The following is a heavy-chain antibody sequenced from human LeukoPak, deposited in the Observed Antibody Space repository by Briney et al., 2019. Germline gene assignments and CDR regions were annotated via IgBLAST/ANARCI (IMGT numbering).Heavy chain of an antibody. J-gene: IGHJ6*03. CDR1: GYTFTGYY. V-gene: IGHV1-2*02. D-gene: IGHD6-13*01. Sequence: ASVKVSCKASGYTFTGYYMHWVRQAPGQGLEWMGWINPNSGGTNYAQKFQGRVTMTRDTSISTAYMELSGLRSDDTAVHYCARAAYSSSWYFNYYMDVWGKGTTVTVSS. CDR2: INPNSGGT. CDR3: ARAAYSSSWYFNYYMDV.